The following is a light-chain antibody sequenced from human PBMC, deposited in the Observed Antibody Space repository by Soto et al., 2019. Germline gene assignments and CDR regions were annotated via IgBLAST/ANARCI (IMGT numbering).Light chain of an antibody. CDR1: QSISNY. Sequence: DIQMTQSPSSLSTSVGDRVTITCRASQSISNYLAWYQQKPGKVPKLLIYAASTLKSGVPSRFSGSGSGTDVTLTISSLQPEDIANYYCQKYTSAPWTFGQGTNVEIK. CDR3: QKYTSAPWT. CDR2: AAS. V-gene: IGKV1-27*01. J-gene: IGKJ1*01.